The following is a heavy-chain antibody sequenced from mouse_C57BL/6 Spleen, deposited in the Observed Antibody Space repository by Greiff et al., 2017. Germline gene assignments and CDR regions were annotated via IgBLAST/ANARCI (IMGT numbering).Heavy chain of an antibody. CDR1: GYTFTSYW. V-gene: IGHV1-50*01. Sequence: QVQLQQPGAELVKPGASVKLSCKASGYTFTSYWMQWVKQRPGQGLEWIGEIDPSDSYTNYNQKFKGKATLTVDTSSSTAYMQLSSLTSEDSAVYYCARTDYSNEYWGQGTTLAVSS. CDR2: IDPSDSYT. D-gene: IGHD2-5*01. J-gene: IGHJ2*01. CDR3: ARTDYSNEY.